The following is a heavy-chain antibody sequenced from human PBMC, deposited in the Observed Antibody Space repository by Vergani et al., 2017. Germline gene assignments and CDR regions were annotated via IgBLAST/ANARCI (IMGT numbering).Heavy chain of an antibody. V-gene: IGHV1-69*13. CDR2: IIPVFGTA. CDR3: ARDSCSSTSCYEGDTFDI. CDR1: GGTFSSYA. J-gene: IGHJ3*02. D-gene: IGHD2-2*01. Sequence: QVQLVQSGAEVKKPGSSVKVSCKASGGTFSSYAINWVRQAPGQGLEWMGRIIPVFGTANYAQKFQGRVTITADESTSTAYMELSSLRSEETAVYYCARDSCSSTSCYEGDTFDIWGQGTMVTVSS.